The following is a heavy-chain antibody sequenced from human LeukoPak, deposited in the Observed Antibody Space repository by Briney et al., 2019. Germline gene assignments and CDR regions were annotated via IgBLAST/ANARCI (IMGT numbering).Heavy chain of an antibody. J-gene: IGHJ5*02. CDR2: IYYSGST. D-gene: IGHD3-9*01. V-gene: IGHV4-59*01. Sequence: SETLSLTCTVSGDSISSYYWSWIRQPPGKGLEWIGYIYYSGSTNYNPSLKSRVTISVDTSKNQFSLKLSSVTAADTAVYYCAREEYDILTGSFNWFDPWGQGTLVTVSS. CDR1: GDSISSYY. CDR3: AREEYDILTGSFNWFDP.